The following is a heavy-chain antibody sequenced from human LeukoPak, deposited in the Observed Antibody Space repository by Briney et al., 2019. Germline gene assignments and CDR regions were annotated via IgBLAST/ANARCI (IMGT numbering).Heavy chain of an antibody. V-gene: IGHV3-48*04. CDR2: ISSSSSTI. CDR1: GFTFSSYS. J-gene: IGHJ4*02. D-gene: IGHD1-26*01. CDR3: ARSSGSYYAIVYYFDY. Sequence: GGSLRLSCAASGFTFSSYSMNWVRQAPGKGLEWVSYISSSSSTIYYADSVKGRFTISRDNAKNSLYLQMNSLRAEDTAVYYCARSSGSYYAIVYYFDYWGQGTLVTVSS.